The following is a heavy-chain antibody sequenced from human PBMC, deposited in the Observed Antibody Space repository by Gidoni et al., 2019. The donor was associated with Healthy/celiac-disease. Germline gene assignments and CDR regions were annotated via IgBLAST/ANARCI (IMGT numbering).Heavy chain of an antibody. J-gene: IGHJ4*02. CDR1: GSTFGAYP. CDR3: TRDRGYYDSSGYQSD. V-gene: IGHV3-49*05. Sequence: EVLLVESGEGLVTPGRSLRLSCTAYGSTFGAYPMSWFRQAPGKGLEWVGFIRSKAYGGTTEYAASVKGRFTISRDDSKSIAYLQMNSLKTEDTAVYYCTRDRGYYDSSGYQSDWGQGTLVTVSS. D-gene: IGHD3-22*01. CDR2: IRSKAYGGTT.